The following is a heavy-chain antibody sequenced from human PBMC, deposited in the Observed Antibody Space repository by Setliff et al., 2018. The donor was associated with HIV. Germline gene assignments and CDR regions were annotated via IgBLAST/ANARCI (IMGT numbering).Heavy chain of an antibody. CDR2: IYSSGST. CDR1: GGSISSGSYY. D-gene: IGHD1-7*01. V-gene: IGHV4-61*09. CDR3: GREGEGELPGY. Sequence: PSETLSLTCTVSGGSISSGSYYWNWIRQPPGKGLEWIGHIYSSGSTYYNPSLKSRVTISVDKSKNQFSLKLSSVTAADAAVYYCGREGEGELPGYWGQGTLVTVSS. J-gene: IGHJ4*02.